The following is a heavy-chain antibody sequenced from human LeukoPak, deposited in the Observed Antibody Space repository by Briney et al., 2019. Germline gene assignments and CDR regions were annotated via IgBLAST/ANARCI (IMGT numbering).Heavy chain of an antibody. V-gene: IGHV1-2*06. D-gene: IGHD3-22*01. Sequence: ASVKVSCKASGGTFSSYAISWVRQAPGQGLEWMGRINPNSGGTNYAQKFQGRVTMTRDTSISTAYMELSSLRSEDTAVYYCARGETYYYDSSGYSYGMDVWGQGTTVTVSS. J-gene: IGHJ6*02. CDR2: INPNSGGT. CDR3: ARGETYYYDSSGYSYGMDV. CDR1: GGTFSSYA.